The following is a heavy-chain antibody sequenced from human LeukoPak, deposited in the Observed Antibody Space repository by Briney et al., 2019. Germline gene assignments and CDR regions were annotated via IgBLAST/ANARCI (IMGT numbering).Heavy chain of an antibody. J-gene: IGHJ4*02. CDR3: GRHSGTSGAYYFDY. V-gene: IGHV3-53*01. CDR2: IYYGGRT. Sequence: PGGTLRLSCAASGCTLSSNSVSWVRQAPGKGLEWVSHIYYGGRTNYTDSLTGRFTISIDNSKNKLYLRMSSLRPEDTAVYYCGRHSGTSGAYYFDYWGQGTLVTVSS. CDR1: GCTLSSNS. D-gene: IGHD6-13*01.